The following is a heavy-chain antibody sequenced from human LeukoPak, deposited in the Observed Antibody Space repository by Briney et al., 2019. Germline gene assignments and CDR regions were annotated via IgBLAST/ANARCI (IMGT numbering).Heavy chain of an antibody. CDR3: ARVGDNSGWYGDAGY. Sequence: PGRSLRLSCAASGFTFSSYGMHWVRQAPGKGLEWVAVIWYDGSNKYYADSVKGRFTISRDNSKNTLYLQMNSLRAEDTAVYYCARVGDNSGWYGDAGYWGQGTLVTVSS. CDR1: GFTFSSYG. J-gene: IGHJ4*02. D-gene: IGHD6-19*01. CDR2: IWYDGSNK. V-gene: IGHV3-33*01.